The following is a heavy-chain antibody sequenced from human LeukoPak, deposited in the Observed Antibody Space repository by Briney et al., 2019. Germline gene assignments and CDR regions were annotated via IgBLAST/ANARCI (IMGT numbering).Heavy chain of an antibody. V-gene: IGHV3-7*01. Sequence: PGGSLRLSCAASGFTFSSYWMSWVRQAPGKGLEWVANIKQDGSEKYYVDSVKGRFTIPRDNAKNSLYLQMNSLRAEDTAVYYCARGVGATEPPLDYWGQGTLVTVSS. D-gene: IGHD1-26*01. CDR3: ARGVGATEPPLDY. J-gene: IGHJ4*02. CDR2: IKQDGSEK. CDR1: GFTFSSYW.